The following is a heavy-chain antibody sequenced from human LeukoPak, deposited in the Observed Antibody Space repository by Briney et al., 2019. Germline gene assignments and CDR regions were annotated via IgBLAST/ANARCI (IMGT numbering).Heavy chain of an antibody. CDR1: GGSFSGYY. V-gene: IGHV4-34*01. CDR2: INHSGTI. D-gene: IGHD3-10*01. CDR3: ARGLAPGWFDP. Sequence: PSETLSLTCAVYGGSFSGYYWSWIRQPPGKGLEWIGEINHSGTINYNPSLKSRVIISVETSKNQFSLKLSSVTAADTAVYYCARGLAPGWFDPWGQGTLVTVSS. J-gene: IGHJ5*02.